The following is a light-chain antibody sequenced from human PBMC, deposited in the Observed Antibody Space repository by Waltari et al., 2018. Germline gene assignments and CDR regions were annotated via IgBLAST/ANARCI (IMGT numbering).Light chain of an antibody. V-gene: IGLV2-18*02. J-gene: IGLJ2*01. CDR1: SSDVGSYNR. CDR2: EVS. CDR3: SSYTSSTTSYVV. Sequence: QSALTQPPSVSGSPGQSVTISCTGTSSDVGSYNRVSWYQQPPGPAPKLMIYEVSNRPSGVPDRFSGSKSGNTASLTISGVQAEDEAEYYCSSYTSSTTSYVVFGGGTKLTVL.